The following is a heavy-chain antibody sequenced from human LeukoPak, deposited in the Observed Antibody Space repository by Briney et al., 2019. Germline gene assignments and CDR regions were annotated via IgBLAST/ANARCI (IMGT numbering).Heavy chain of an antibody. V-gene: IGHV4-59*08. D-gene: IGHD1/OR15-1a*01. Sequence: SETLSLTCTVSGGSISGYYWSWIRQPPGKGLEWIGYIYYSGSTNYNPSLKSRVTISVDTSKNQFSLKLSSVTAADTAVYYCASGAVTTHDYWGQGTLVTVSS. CDR1: GGSISGYY. J-gene: IGHJ4*02. CDR3: ASGAVTTHDY. CDR2: IYYSGST.